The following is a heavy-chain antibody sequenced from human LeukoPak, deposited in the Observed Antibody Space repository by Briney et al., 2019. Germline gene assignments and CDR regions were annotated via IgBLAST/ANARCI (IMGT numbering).Heavy chain of an antibody. J-gene: IGHJ4*02. V-gene: IGHV3-23*01. CDR3: AKDGDYGDYDLVDY. CDR1: GFTFTNYA. D-gene: IGHD4-17*01. Sequence: GGSLRLSCAASGFTFTNYAMSWVRQAPGKGLEWVSTISGSGGSTYYADSVKGRFTISRDNSKNTLYLQMNSLRAEDTAVYYCAKDGDYGDYDLVDYWGQGTLVTVSS. CDR2: ISGSGGST.